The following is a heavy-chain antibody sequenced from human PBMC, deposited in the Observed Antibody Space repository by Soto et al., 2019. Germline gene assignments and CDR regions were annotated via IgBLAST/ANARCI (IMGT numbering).Heavy chain of an antibody. CDR2: INPHGGST. CDR3: ARSSGGNFGIVIEGTNWFAT. CDR1: RDTFTSYY. D-gene: IGHD1-26*01. J-gene: IGHJ5*02. Sequence: ASVKVSCKAPRDTFTSYYINWVRQAPGQGLEWMGVINPHGGSTAYAQKFKGRVTLNRDTHASTVYMEVSSLTSEDTAMYYCARSSGGNFGIVIEGTNWFATWGQGTPVTVSS. V-gene: IGHV1-46*01.